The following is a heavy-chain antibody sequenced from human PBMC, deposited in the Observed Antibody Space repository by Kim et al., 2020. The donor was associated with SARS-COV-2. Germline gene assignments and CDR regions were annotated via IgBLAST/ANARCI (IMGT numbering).Heavy chain of an antibody. Sequence: NPSLKSRVTISVDTSKNQFSLKLSSVTAADAAVYYCARALGDGETSNFDYWGQGTLVTVSS. V-gene: IGHV4-59*12. D-gene: IGHD3-16*01. J-gene: IGHJ4*02. CDR3: ARALGDGETSNFDY.